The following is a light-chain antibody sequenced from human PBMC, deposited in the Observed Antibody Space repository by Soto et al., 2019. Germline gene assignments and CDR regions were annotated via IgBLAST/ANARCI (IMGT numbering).Light chain of an antibody. Sequence: QAVVTQEPSLTVSPGGTVTLTCASNTGAVTSGNYASWFQQKPGQAPRTPIYTTNNKHSWTPARFSGSLLGDKAALTVSGVQPEDEADYYCLLYYGGAHLVFGGGTKLTVL. CDR3: LLYYGGAHLV. V-gene: IGLV7-43*01. CDR2: TTN. J-gene: IGLJ3*02. CDR1: TGAVTSGNY.